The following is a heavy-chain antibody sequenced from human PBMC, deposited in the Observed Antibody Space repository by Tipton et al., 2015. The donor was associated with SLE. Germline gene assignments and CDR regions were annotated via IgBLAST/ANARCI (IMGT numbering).Heavy chain of an antibody. CDR2: VSPSGGT. J-gene: IGHJ4*02. Sequence: TLSLTCTVSGGSLNNHFCSWIRQSAGKGLEWSGRVSPSGGTNYNPSLKSRVTISVDTSKNQFSLKLSSVTAADTAVYYCAVYSSNWPYFDYWGQGTLVTVSS. CDR1: GGSLNNHF. D-gene: IGHD6-13*01. V-gene: IGHV4-4*07. CDR3: AVYSSNWPYFDY.